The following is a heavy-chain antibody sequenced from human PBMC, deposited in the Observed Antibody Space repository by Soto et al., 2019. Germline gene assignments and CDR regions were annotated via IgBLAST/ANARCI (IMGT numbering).Heavy chain of an antibody. J-gene: IGHJ4*02. Sequence: GGSLRLSCVASGFTFRNYEMHWVRQAPGKGLEWVSYISSYGSTIYYADSVKGRFTISRDNAKNSLFLQMNSLRAEDTAVYYCARVLDIASAARTEDYWGQGTLVTVSS. CDR3: ARVLDIASAARTEDY. CDR1: GFTFRNYE. V-gene: IGHV3-48*03. D-gene: IGHD6-13*01. CDR2: ISSYGSTI.